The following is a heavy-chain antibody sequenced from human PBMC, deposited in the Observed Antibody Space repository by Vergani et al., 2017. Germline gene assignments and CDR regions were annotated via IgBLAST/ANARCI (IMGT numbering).Heavy chain of an antibody. D-gene: IGHD2-8*02. J-gene: IGHJ4*02. CDR1: GGSFSGYY. CDR2: INHSGST. Sequence: QVQLQQWGAGLLKPSETLSLTCAVYGGSFSGYYWSWIRQPPGKGLEWIGEINHSGSTNYNPSLKSRVTISVDTSKNQFSLKLSSVTAADTAVYYCIGADQRTGFDYWGQGTLVTVSS. V-gene: IGHV4-34*01. CDR3: IGADQRTGFDY.